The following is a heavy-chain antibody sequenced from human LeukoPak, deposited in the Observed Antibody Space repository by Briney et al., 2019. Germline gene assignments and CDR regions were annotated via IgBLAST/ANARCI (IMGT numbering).Heavy chain of an antibody. J-gene: IGHJ4*02. Sequence: SVKVSCKASGGTFSSYAISWVRQAPGQGLEWMGRIIPILGIANYAQKFQGRVTITADKSTSTAYMELSSLRFEDTAVYYCARGIAAAAHSIYYFDYWGQGTLVTVSS. CDR2: IIPILGIA. V-gene: IGHV1-69*04. CDR3: ARGIAAAAHSIYYFDY. CDR1: GGTFSSYA. D-gene: IGHD6-13*01.